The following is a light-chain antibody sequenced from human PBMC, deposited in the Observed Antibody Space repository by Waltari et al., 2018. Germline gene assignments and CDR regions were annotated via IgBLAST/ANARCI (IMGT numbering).Light chain of an antibody. J-gene: IGKJ1*01. V-gene: IGKV1-5*03. CDR3: QQYRTFPWT. CDR2: QAS. CDR1: QSIARW. Sequence: DIQMTQSPSTLSASVGDRVIITCRASQSIARWLAWYQHIPGKAPKLLISQASLLESGVPARFSGSGSATECSLTITTLQPDDFATYYCQQYRTFPWTFGQGTTVDSK.